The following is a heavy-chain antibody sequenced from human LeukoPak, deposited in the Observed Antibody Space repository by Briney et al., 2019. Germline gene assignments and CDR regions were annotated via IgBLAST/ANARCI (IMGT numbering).Heavy chain of an antibody. CDR3: ARVQQGIAAAGTGGGWFEP. Sequence: PGGSLRLSCAASGFTFSDYYMSWIRQAPGKGLEWISYISSGGSTIYYADSVRGQFTISRDNAKKSLYLQMNSLRAEDTAVYYCARVQQGIAAAGTGGGWFEPWGQGTLVTVS. J-gene: IGHJ5*02. D-gene: IGHD6-13*01. CDR2: ISSGGSTI. V-gene: IGHV3-11*01. CDR1: GFTFSDYY.